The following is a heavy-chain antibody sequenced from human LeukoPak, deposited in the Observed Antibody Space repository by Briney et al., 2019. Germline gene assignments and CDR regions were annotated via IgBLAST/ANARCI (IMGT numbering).Heavy chain of an antibody. CDR2: IRYDGSNK. V-gene: IGHV3-30*02. CDR3: AKDFNIGIAVAGLFDY. CDR1: GSTFSSYG. D-gene: IGHD6-19*01. J-gene: IGHJ4*02. Sequence: QPGGSLRLSCAASGSTFSSYGMHWSRQPPAKGREGLPFIRYDGSNKYYADSVKGRFTISRDNSKNTLYLQMNSLRAEDTAVYYCAKDFNIGIAVAGLFDYWGQGTLVTVSS.